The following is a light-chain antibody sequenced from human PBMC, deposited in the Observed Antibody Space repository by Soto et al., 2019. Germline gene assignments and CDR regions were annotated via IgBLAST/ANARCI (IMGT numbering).Light chain of an antibody. V-gene: IGKV3-20*01. CDR1: QSVSSSY. J-gene: IGKJ2*01. Sequence: EIVLTQSPGTLSLSPGERATLSCRASQSVSSSYLAWYQQKPVQAPRLLIYGASSSATGIPDRFSGSGSGTDFTLTISRLEPEDFAVYYCQQYGSSPYTFGQGTKLEIK. CDR3: QQYGSSPYT. CDR2: GAS.